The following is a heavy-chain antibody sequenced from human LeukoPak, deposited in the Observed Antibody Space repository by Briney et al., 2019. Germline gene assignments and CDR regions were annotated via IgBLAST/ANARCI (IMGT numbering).Heavy chain of an antibody. Sequence: SETLSLTCAVSGGSISSSNWWSWVRQPPGKGLEWIGEIYHSGSTNYNPSLKSRVTISVDKSKNQFPLKLSSVTAADTAVYYCASFRLEQLVQDYWGQGTLVTVSS. J-gene: IGHJ4*02. V-gene: IGHV4-4*02. CDR2: IYHSGST. CDR1: GGSISSSNW. D-gene: IGHD6-13*01. CDR3: ASFRLEQLVQDY.